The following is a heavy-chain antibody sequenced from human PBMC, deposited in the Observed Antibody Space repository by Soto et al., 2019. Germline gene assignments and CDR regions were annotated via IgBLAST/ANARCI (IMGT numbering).Heavy chain of an antibody. D-gene: IGHD3-16*01. CDR3: ARGGTPLDY. J-gene: IGHJ4*02. V-gene: IGHV1-18*01. CDR2: ISAYNGNT. Sequence: GASGKVSCKASGYTFTKFGISWVRQAPGQRLEWMGWISAYNGNTNYAQNFQGRVTMTTDTSTSTAYMELRSLRSDDTAVYYCARGGTPLDYWGQGTLVTVSS. CDR1: GYTFTKFG.